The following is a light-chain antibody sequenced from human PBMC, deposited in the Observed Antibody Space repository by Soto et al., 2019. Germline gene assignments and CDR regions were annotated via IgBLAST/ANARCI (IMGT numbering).Light chain of an antibody. CDR3: QQYESTPPT. V-gene: IGKV4-1*01. J-gene: IGKJ2*01. Sequence: DIVMTQSPDSLAVSLGERATINCKSSQSVLYSSNNKNYLAWYQQRPGQPPQLLIYWASTRESGVPDRFSGSGSGTDFTLTITSLQAGDVAVYYCQQYESTPPTFGQGTKLEIK. CDR2: WAS. CDR1: QSVLYSSNNKNY.